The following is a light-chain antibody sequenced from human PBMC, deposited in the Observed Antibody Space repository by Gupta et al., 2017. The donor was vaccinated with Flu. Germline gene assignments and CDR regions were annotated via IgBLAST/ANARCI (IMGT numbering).Light chain of an antibody. V-gene: IGKV3-20*01. CDR1: QRITSGY. J-gene: IGKJ3*01. CDR2: TAT. CDR3: QHYDSSPQS. Sequence: EIVLTQSPGTLSLSPGETATLSCRASQRITSGYLAWYQQRTGKAPTLLTDTATSRAAGLPDMISGSYAGTDFSLISTILSPEYFGVYYCQHYDSSPQSFGPGTRVAVK.